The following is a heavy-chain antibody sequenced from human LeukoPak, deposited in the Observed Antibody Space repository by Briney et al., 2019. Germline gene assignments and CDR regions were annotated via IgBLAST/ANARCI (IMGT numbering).Heavy chain of an antibody. D-gene: IGHD3-10*01. V-gene: IGHV3-74*01. J-gene: IGHJ4*02. CDR3: ARDRVYYYGSGSYWGPDY. CDR1: GFTFSSYW. Sequence: GGSLRLSCAASGFTFSSYWMHWVRQAPGKGLVWVSRINSDGSSTSYADSVKGRFTISRDNAKNTLYLQMNSLRAEDTAVYYCARDRVYYYGSGSYWGPDYWRQGTLVTVSS. CDR2: INSDGSST.